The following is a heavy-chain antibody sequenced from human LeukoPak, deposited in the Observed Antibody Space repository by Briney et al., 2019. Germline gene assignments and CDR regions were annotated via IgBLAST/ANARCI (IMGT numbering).Heavy chain of an antibody. Sequence: ASVKVSCKASGYTFTGYYMHSVRQAPGQALEWMGWINPNSGGTNYAQKFQGRVTMTRDTSISTAYMELSRLRSDDTAVYYCARGSTRTYYDILTGQYFDYWGQGTLVTVSS. D-gene: IGHD3-9*01. V-gene: IGHV1-2*02. J-gene: IGHJ4*02. CDR3: ARGSTRTYYDILTGQYFDY. CDR2: INPNSGGT. CDR1: GYTFTGYY.